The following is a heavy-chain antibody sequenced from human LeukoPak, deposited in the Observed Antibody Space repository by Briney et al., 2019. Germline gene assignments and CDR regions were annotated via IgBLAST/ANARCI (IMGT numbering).Heavy chain of an antibody. D-gene: IGHD5-24*01. V-gene: IGHV4-4*08. J-gene: IGHJ4*01. CDR2: MSTSGSF. CDR1: GGSIRNYH. Sequence: SSETLSLTCAVSGGSIRNYHWSWVRQSPEKGLEWIAFMSTSGSFDYNPSLESRVTMAGDTSKNHFTLKMTSVTAADTAVYYCARHGRRDGKRSPWTGWGQGTLVSVSS. CDR3: ARHGRRDGKRSPWTG.